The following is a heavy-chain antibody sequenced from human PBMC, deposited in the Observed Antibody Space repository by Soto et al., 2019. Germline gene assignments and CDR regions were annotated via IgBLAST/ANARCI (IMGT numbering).Heavy chain of an antibody. J-gene: IGHJ5*02. Sequence: ASVKVSCTASGYTFTSYGISWVRQAPGQGLEWMGWISAYNGNTNYAQKLQGRVTMTTDTSTSTAYMELRSLRSDDTAVYYCARENDFWSGYQFYNWFDPWGQGTLVTVSS. CDR3: ARENDFWSGYQFYNWFDP. V-gene: IGHV1-18*01. D-gene: IGHD3-3*01. CDR1: GYTFTSYG. CDR2: ISAYNGNT.